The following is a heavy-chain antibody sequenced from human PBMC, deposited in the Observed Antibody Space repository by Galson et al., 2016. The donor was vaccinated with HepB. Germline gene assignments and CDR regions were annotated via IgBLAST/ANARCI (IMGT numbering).Heavy chain of an antibody. Sequence: YQRLSCSAYGFTSSSYWMTWLHQAPGKGLEWVAHIKHDGSEKYYVDSVRGRFTISRDNDKNSLYVQMNSLSAEDTAVYYCARFSGRYNGDFDCWGQGTLVTVSS. D-gene: IGHD1-26*01. J-gene: IGHJ4*02. V-gene: IGHV3-7*04. CDR2: IKHDGSEK. CDR1: GFTSSSYW. CDR3: ARFSGRYNGDFDC.